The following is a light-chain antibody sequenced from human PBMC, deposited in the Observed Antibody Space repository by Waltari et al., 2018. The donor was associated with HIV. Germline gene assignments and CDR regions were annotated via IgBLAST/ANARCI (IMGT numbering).Light chain of an antibody. CDR2: EVS. Sequence: QSALTQPASVSGSPGQSITISCTGTSRDVGGYNYVSWYQQHPGKAPKLMIYEVSKQPSGVSNRFSGSKSGNTASLTISGLQAEDEADYYCSSYTSSSPWVFGGGTKLTVL. J-gene: IGLJ3*02. CDR1: SRDVGGYNY. V-gene: IGLV2-14*01. CDR3: SSYTSSSPWV.